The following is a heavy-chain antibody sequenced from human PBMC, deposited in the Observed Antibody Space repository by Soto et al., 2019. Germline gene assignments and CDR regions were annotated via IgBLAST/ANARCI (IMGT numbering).Heavy chain of an antibody. CDR1: GFTFSSYA. J-gene: IGHJ6*02. D-gene: IGHD3-22*01. CDR2: ISYDGSNK. Sequence: QVQLVESGGGVVQPGRSLRLSCAASGFTFSSYAMHWVRQAPGKGLEWVAVISYDGSNKYYADSVKGRFTISRDNSKNTLYLQMNSLRAEDTAVYYCARSLGYYDSSGPPSYYYGMDVWGQGTTVTVSS. V-gene: IGHV3-30-3*01. CDR3: ARSLGYYDSSGPPSYYYGMDV.